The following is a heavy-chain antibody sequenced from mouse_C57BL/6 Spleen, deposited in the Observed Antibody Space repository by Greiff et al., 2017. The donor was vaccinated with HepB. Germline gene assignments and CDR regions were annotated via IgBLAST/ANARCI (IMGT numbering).Heavy chain of an antibody. CDR1: GFTFSDYG. CDR2: ISSGSSTI. V-gene: IGHV5-17*01. J-gene: IGHJ4*01. CDR3: ARKDYGSKGAMDY. D-gene: IGHD1-1*01. Sequence: DVKLVESGGGLVKPGGSLKLSCAASGFTFSDYGMHWVRQAPEKGLEWVAYISSGSSTIYYADTVKGRFTISRDNAKNTLFLQMTSLRSEDTAMYYCARKDYGSKGAMDYWGQGTSVTVSS.